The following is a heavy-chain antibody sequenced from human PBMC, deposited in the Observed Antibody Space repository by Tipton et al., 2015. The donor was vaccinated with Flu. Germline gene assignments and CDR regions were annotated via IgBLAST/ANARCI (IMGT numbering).Heavy chain of an antibody. J-gene: IGHJ4*02. D-gene: IGHD6-19*01. Sequence: TLSLTCTASGGSISSGSYYWSWIRQPAGKGLEWIGRIYTSGSTNYNPSLKSRVTISVDTSKNQFSLKLSSVTAADTAVYYCARGRAVAGFRGFDYWGQGTLVTVSS. V-gene: IGHV4-61*02. CDR3: ARGRAVAGFRGFDY. CDR1: GGSISSGSYY. CDR2: IYTSGST.